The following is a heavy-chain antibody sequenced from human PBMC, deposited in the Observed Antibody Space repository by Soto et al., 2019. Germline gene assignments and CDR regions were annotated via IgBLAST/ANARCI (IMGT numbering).Heavy chain of an antibody. CDR3: ARECQLELRGDAFDI. V-gene: IGHV1-46*01. CDR2: INPSGGST. D-gene: IGHD1-7*01. J-gene: IGHJ3*02. Sequence: ASVKVSCKASGYTFTSYYMHWVRQAPGQGLEWMGIINPSGGSTSYAQKFQGRVTMTRDTSTSTVYMELSSLRSEDTAVYYCARECQLELRGDAFDIWGQGTMVTVSS. CDR1: GYTFTSYY.